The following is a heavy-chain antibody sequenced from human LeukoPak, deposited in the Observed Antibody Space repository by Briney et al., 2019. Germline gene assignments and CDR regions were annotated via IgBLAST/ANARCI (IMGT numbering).Heavy chain of an antibody. CDR1: GFTFSSYA. D-gene: IGHD1-26*01. J-gene: IGHJ4*02. CDR2: ISYDGSNK. Sequence: GGSLRLSCAASGFTFSSYAMPWVRQAPGKGLEWVAVISYDGSNKYYADSVKGRFTISRDNSKNTLYLQMNSLRAEDTAVYYCARDLKEDSESYGFYFDYWGQGTLVTVSS. CDR3: ARDLKEDSESYGFYFDY. V-gene: IGHV3-30-3*01.